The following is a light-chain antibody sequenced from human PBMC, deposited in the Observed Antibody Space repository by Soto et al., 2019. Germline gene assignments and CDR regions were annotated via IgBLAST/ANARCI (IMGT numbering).Light chain of an antibody. V-gene: IGKV1D-16*01. Sequence: DIQMTQSPSSLSASVGDRVTITCRASQGISSRLAWYQQKPEKAPKSLIYAASRLQSGVPSRFSGSGSRTDFTLTISSLQPDDFATYYCQQYNRYPTTFGGGTKVEIK. CDR2: AAS. CDR3: QQYNRYPTT. J-gene: IGKJ4*01. CDR1: QGISSR.